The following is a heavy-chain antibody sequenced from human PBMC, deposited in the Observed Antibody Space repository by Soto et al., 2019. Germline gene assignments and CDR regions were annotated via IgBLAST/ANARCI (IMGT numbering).Heavy chain of an antibody. CDR3: AKELKGITMVRGVIRSYGMDV. J-gene: IGHJ6*02. Sequence: QVQLVESGGGVVQPGRSLRLSCAASGFTFSSYGMHWVRQAPGKGLEWVAVISYDGSNTYYADSVKGRFTISRDNSKNTLDQQMNSLRAEDTAVYYCAKELKGITMVRGVIRSYGMDVWGQGTTGTVSS. V-gene: IGHV3-30*18. D-gene: IGHD3-10*01. CDR2: ISYDGSNT. CDR1: GFTFSSYG.